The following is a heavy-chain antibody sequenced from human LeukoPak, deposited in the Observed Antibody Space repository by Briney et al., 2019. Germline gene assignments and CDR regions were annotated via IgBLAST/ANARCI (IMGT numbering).Heavy chain of an antibody. CDR3: ARGFPPYDYVWGSYRLYYFDY. Sequence: PSETLSLTCAVYGGSFSGYYWSWIRQPPGKGLEWIGEINHSGSTNYNPSLKSRVTISVDTSKNQFSLKLSSVTAADTAVYYCARGFPPYDYVWGSYRLYYFDYWSQGTLVTVSS. J-gene: IGHJ4*02. D-gene: IGHD3-16*02. CDR2: INHSGST. CDR1: GGSFSGYY. V-gene: IGHV4-34*01.